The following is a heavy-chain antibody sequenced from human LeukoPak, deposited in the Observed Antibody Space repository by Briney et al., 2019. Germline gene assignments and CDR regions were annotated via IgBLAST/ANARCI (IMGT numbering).Heavy chain of an antibody. CDR2: ISSSSSTI. Sequence: GGSLRLPCAASGFTFSSYSMDWVRQAPGKGLEWVSYISSSSSTIYYADSVKGRFTISRDNAKNSLYLQMNSLRAEDTAVYYCARDRIGLGWFGESSSYYFDYWGQGALVTVSS. D-gene: IGHD3-10*01. CDR1: GFTFSSYS. V-gene: IGHV3-48*01. J-gene: IGHJ4*02. CDR3: ARDRIGLGWFGESSSYYFDY.